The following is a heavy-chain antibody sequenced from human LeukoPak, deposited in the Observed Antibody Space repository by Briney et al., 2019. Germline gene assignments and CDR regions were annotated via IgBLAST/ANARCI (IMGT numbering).Heavy chain of an antibody. V-gene: IGHV3-48*01. Sequence: GGSLRLSCAASGFTFSSYWMSWVRQAPGKGLEWVSYISSSSSTIYYADSVKGRFTISRDNAKNSLYLQMNSLRAEDTAVYYCARVRDRLRERYFDYWGQGTLVTVSS. CDR1: GFTFSSYW. J-gene: IGHJ4*02. D-gene: IGHD4-17*01. CDR3: ARVRDRLRERYFDY. CDR2: ISSSSSTI.